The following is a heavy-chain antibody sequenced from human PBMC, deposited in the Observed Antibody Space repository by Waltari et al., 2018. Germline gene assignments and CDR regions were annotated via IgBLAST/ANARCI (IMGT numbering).Heavy chain of an antibody. Sequence: EVQLLQSGTELKTPGSTVKISCQVSGSRFTDYYIHWVQQAPGKGPQWMGLVDPEDGETIYAERFQGRVTITADTSTETAFMELSSLTSDDTAVYYCVTALGDRSSASRPFDVWGLGTLITVSS. J-gene: IGHJ3*01. D-gene: IGHD3-10*01. CDR3: VTALGDRSSASRPFDV. CDR1: GSRFTDYY. CDR2: VDPEDGET. V-gene: IGHV1-69-2*01.